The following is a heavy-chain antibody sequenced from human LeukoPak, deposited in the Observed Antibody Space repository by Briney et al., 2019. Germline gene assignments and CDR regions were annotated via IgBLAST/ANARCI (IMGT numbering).Heavy chain of an antibody. V-gene: IGHV3-30-3*01. D-gene: IGHD5-12*01. CDR1: GFTFSSYA. Sequence: GRSLRLSCAASGFTFSSYAMHWVRQAAGKGLEWVAVISYDGSNKYYADSVKGRFTISRDNSKNTLYLQMNSLRAEDTAVYYCAKDRRGYVVDTPLSGWGQGTLVTVSS. CDR3: AKDRRGYVVDTPLSG. J-gene: IGHJ4*02. CDR2: ISYDGSNK.